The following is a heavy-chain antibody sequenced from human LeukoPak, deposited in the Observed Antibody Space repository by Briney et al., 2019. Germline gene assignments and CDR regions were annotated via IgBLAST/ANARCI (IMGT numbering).Heavy chain of an antibody. D-gene: IGHD6-19*01. J-gene: IGHJ4*02. Sequence: GGSLRLSCAASGFTFSSYSMNWVRQAPGKGLEWVSSISSSSSYIYYADSVKGRFTISRDNAKNSLYLQMNSLRAEDTAVYYCASDRQWLVRGANYWGQGTLVTVSS. CDR3: ASDRQWLVRGANY. CDR2: ISSSSSYI. V-gene: IGHV3-21*01. CDR1: GFTFSSYS.